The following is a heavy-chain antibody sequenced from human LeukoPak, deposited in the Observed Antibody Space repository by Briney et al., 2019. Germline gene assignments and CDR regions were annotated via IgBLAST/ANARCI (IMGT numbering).Heavy chain of an antibody. D-gene: IGHD1-1*01. Sequence: GGSLRLSCAASGFTFSSYWMSWVRQAPGKGLEWVANIKQDGSEKYYVDSVKGRFTISRDNPMNSLYLQMNSLTADDTAVYYCATVAYELAPFDYWGRGTLVTVSS. V-gene: IGHV3-7*01. CDR3: ATVAYELAPFDY. CDR1: GFTFSSYW. CDR2: IKQDGSEK. J-gene: IGHJ4*02.